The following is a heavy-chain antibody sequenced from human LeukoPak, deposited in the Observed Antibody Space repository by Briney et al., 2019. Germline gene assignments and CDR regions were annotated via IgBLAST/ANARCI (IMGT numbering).Heavy chain of an antibody. D-gene: IGHD6-13*01. J-gene: IGHJ6*02. Sequence: GGSLRLSCAASGFTFSSYSMKWVRQAPGKGLEWVSSISSSSSYIYYADSVKGRFTISRDNAKNSLYLQMNSLRAEDTAVYYCARESSYYGMDVWGQGTTVTVSS. V-gene: IGHV3-21*01. CDR1: GFTFSSYS. CDR3: ARESSYYGMDV. CDR2: ISSSSSYI.